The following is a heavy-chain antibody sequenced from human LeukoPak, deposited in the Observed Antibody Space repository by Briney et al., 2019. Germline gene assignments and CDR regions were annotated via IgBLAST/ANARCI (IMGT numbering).Heavy chain of an antibody. V-gene: IGHV4-38-2*01. CDR1: GYSISSGYY. D-gene: IGHD3-10*01. Sequence: SETLSLTCAVSGYSISSGYYWGWVRQPPGKGLEWIGSIYHSGSTYYNPSLKSRVTISLDTSKNQFSLKLSSVTAADTAVYYCARRSGETGTNWFDPWGQGTLVTVSS. J-gene: IGHJ5*02. CDR3: ARRSGETGTNWFDP. CDR2: IYHSGST.